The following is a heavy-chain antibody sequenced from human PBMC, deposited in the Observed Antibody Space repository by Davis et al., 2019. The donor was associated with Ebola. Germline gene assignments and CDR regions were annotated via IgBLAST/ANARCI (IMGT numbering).Heavy chain of an antibody. D-gene: IGHD7-27*01. CDR1: GFTFSNAW. J-gene: IGHJ4*02. CDR3: ATDIWGSFED. CDR2: INRDGSEK. Sequence: PGGSLRLSCVASGFTFSNAWMGWARQAPGKGLESVAIINRDGSEKFYVDSVKGRFTISRDNGENLLYLQMNSLRVEDTAVYYCATDIWGSFEDWGLGTPVTVSS. V-gene: IGHV3-7*03.